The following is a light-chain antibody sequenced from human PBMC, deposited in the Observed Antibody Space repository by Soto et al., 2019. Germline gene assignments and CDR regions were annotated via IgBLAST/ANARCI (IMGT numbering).Light chain of an antibody. Sequence: DVQMTQSPSSLSASVGDRVTITCQASQDIKNYLNWYQQKSGKAPKLLIYDASDLETGVPSRFSGSGSGTDFTLTVSSLQPEDVATYYCQKYNSAPITFGQGTRLEIK. CDR3: QKYNSAPIT. CDR2: DAS. J-gene: IGKJ5*01. V-gene: IGKV1-33*01. CDR1: QDIKNY.